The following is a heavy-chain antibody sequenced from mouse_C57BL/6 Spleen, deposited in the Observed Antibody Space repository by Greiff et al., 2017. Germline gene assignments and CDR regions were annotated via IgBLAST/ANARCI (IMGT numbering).Heavy chain of an antibody. CDR1: GFTFSSYT. V-gene: IGHV5-9*01. J-gene: IGHJ2*01. Sequence: EVQGVESGGGLVKPGGSLKLSCAASGFTFSSYTMSWVRQTPEKRLEWVATISGGGGNTYYPDSVKGRFTISRDNAKNTLYLQMSSLRSEDTALYYCARRPSSYYFDYWGQGTTLTVSS. CDR3: ARRPSSYYFDY. CDR2: ISGGGGNT.